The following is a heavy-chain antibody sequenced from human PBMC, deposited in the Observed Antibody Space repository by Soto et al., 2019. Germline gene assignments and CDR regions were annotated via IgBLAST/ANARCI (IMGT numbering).Heavy chain of an antibody. CDR2: INSDGSST. CDR1: GFTFSSYW. Sequence: PGGSLRLSSAASGFTFSSYWMHWVRQAPGKGLVWVSRINSDGSSTSYADSVKGRFTISRDNAKNTLYLQMNSLRAEDTAVYYCASQVVAANRDDYWGQGTLVTVSS. V-gene: IGHV3-74*01. J-gene: IGHJ4*02. CDR3: ASQVVAANRDDY. D-gene: IGHD2-15*01.